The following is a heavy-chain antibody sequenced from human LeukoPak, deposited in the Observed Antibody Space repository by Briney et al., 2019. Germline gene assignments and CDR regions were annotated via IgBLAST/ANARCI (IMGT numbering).Heavy chain of an antibody. V-gene: IGHV3-66*01. D-gene: IGHD5-24*01. CDR1: GGSVSDNY. J-gene: IGHJ4*02. CDR2: MYSGGST. CDR3: TRDFMATITDY. Sequence: ETLSLTCAVSGGSVSDNYMSWVRQPPGKGLEWVSVMYSGGSTYYADSVKGRFTISRDNSKNTLYLQMNTLRAAATAVYYCTRDFMATITDYWGQGTLVTVSS.